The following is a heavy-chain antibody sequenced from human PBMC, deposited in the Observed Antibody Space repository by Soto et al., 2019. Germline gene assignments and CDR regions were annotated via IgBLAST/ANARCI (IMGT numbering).Heavy chain of an antibody. Sequence: EVQLVESGGGLVQPGGSLRLSCAASGFTFSSYDMHWVRQATGKGLEWVSAIGTVGDTYYPGSVKGRFTISRENAKNSLYLQMNSLRAEDTAVDYCARAYSSSWYPFDYWGQGTLVTVSS. CDR3: ARAYSSSWYPFDY. V-gene: IGHV3-13*01. D-gene: IGHD6-13*01. CDR1: GFTFSSYD. CDR2: IGTVGDT. J-gene: IGHJ4*02.